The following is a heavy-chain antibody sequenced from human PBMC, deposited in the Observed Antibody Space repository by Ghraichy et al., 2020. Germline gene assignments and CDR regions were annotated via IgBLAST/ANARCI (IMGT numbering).Heavy chain of an antibody. Sequence: GESLNISCKTSGYAFIDYAIHWVRQAPGQRLEWMGWVNAGNGLTRYSQKFQDRVIISRDTSASTAYMELSRLRAADTAVYFCAREGEYYDTPLRAYYLDVWGTGTTITVSS. CDR2: VNAGNGLT. CDR1: GYAFIDYA. D-gene: IGHD3-22*01. CDR3: AREGEYYDTPLRAYYLDV. J-gene: IGHJ6*03. V-gene: IGHV1-3*01.